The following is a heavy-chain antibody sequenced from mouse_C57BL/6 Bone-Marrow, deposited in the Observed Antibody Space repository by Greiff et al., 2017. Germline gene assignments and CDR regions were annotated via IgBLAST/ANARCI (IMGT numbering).Heavy chain of an antibody. CDR2: IDPETGGT. V-gene: IGHV1-15*01. J-gene: IGHJ1*03. Sequence: QVQLQQSGAELVRPGASVTLSCKASGYTFTDYEMHWVKQTPVHGLEWIGAIDPETGGTAYNQKFKGKAILTADKSSSTAYMERRSLTSEDSAVYYCTRCYGGSYDWYFDVWGTGTTVTVSS. CDR1: GYTFTDYE. D-gene: IGHD1-1*01. CDR3: TRCYGGSYDWYFDV.